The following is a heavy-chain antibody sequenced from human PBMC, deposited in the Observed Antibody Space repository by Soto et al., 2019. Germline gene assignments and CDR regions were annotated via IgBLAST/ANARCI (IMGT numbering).Heavy chain of an antibody. V-gene: IGHV1-18*01. CDR1: GYTFTSYG. CDR3: ARDAPPEDY. Sequence: QVQLVQSGTEVKKPGASVKVSCKASGYTFTSYGISWVRQAPGQGLEWMGWIRAYNGNTNYAQRLQGRVTMTADTTTSTADMELGSLRSDDTDVYYCARDAPPEDYWGQGTLVTVSS. J-gene: IGHJ4*02. CDR2: IRAYNGNT.